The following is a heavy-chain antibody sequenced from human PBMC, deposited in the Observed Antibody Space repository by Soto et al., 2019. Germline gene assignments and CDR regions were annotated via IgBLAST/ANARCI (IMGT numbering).Heavy chain of an antibody. CDR2: ISAYNGNT. Sequence: ASVKVSCKASGYTFTSYGISWVRQAPGQGLEWMGWISAYNGNTNYAQKLQGRVTMTTDTSTSTAYMELRSLRSDDTAVYYCARDPRGSYSSYYYYYGMDVWGQGTTVTVSS. V-gene: IGHV1-18*01. J-gene: IGHJ6*02. D-gene: IGHD1-26*01. CDR1: GYTFTSYG. CDR3: ARDPRGSYSSYYYYYGMDV.